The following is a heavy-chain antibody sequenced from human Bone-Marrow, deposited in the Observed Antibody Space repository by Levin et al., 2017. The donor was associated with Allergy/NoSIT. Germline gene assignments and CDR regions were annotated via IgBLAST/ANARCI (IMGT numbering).Heavy chain of an antibody. J-gene: IGHJ5*02. V-gene: IGHV4-39*01. CDR2: VYHNGRA. D-gene: IGHD3-3*02. Sequence: SQTLSLTCSVSGVPLNSRTNYWGWVRQSPGRGLEWLGSVYHNGRAFYNPSLRGRLIMSADTSNNQVSFKLTSTTAADTSIYYCVRVILGECRGENCHSSRFDPWGQGARVTVTP. CDR3: VRVILGECRGENCHSSRFDP. CDR1: GVPLNSRTNY.